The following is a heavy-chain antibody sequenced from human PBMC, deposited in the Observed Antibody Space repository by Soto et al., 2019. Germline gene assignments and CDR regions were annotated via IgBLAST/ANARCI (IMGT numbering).Heavy chain of an antibody. Sequence: QVQLVQSGAEVKKPGASVKVSCKASGYTFTSYAMHWVRQAPGQRLEWMGWINAGNGNTKYSQKFQGRVTITRDTAARAPYTELSSLRSEDTAVYDCARVGESPHAFDIWGQGTMVTVSS. J-gene: IGHJ3*02. V-gene: IGHV1-3*01. CDR3: ARVGESPHAFDI. CDR2: INAGNGNT. CDR1: GYTFTSYA.